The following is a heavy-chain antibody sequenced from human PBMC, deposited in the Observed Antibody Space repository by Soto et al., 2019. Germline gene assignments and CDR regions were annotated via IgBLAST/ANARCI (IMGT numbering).Heavy chain of an antibody. J-gene: IGHJ4*02. V-gene: IGHV1-69*02. CDR3: ARANYGDYRSYFDY. CDR1: GGTFSSYT. D-gene: IGHD4-17*01. CDR2: IIPILGIA. Sequence: QVQLVQSGAEVKKPGSSVKVSCKASGGTFSSYTISWVRQAPGQVLEWMGRIIPILGIANYAQKFQGRVTITADKSTSTAYMELSSLRSEDTAVYYCARANYGDYRSYFDYWGQGTLVTVSS.